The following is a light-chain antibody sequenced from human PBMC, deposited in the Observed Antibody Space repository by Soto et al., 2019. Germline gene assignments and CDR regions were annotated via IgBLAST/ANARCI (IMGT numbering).Light chain of an antibody. V-gene: IGKV1-39*01. Sequence: DIQITRSPSTLSASVGDRVTSTCRAIQSISSYLNWYQQKPGKAPKLLIYAASSLQSGVPSRFSGSGSGTEFTLTISSLQPEDFATYYCQQVISYPLTFGGGTKVDIK. J-gene: IGKJ4*01. CDR3: QQVISYPLT. CDR2: AAS. CDR1: QSISSY.